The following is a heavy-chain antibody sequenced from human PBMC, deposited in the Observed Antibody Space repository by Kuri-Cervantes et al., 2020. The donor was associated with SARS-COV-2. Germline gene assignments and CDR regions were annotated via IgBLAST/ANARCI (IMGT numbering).Heavy chain of an antibody. Sequence: SGPTLGKPPQTLTLTFNFSGLSRSTSGMRVSWVCPPPGKALEWLARIDWDDDKYYSTSLKTRLSISKDTSKNQVVLTMTNMDPVDTATYYCAQMSPRLGIYYYGMDVWGQGTTVTVSS. CDR1: GLSRSTSGMR. J-gene: IGHJ6*02. D-gene: IGHD7-27*01. V-gene: IGHV2-70*04. CDR3: AQMSPRLGIYYYGMDV. CDR2: IDWDDDK.